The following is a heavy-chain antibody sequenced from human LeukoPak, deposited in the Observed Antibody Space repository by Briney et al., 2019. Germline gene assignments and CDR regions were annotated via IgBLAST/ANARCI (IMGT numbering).Heavy chain of an antibody. CDR3: ARVEEVGGGITSFDY. CDR2: ISVNNGNT. D-gene: IGHD3-16*01. J-gene: IGHJ4*02. V-gene: IGHV1-18*01. CDR1: GYTFTSYT. Sequence: ASVKVSCKASGYTFTSYTISWVRQAPGQGLEWMGWISVNNGNTNYAQNLQGRVTVTTDTSTSTAYMELRRLTSDDTAVYCCARVEEVGGGITSFDYWGQGTLVTVSS.